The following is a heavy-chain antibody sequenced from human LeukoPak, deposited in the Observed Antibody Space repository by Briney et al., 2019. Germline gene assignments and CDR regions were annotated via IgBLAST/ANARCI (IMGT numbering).Heavy chain of an antibody. J-gene: IGHJ3*02. CDR3: ARGYSRAFDI. D-gene: IGHD2-21*01. V-gene: IGHV3-23*01. Sequence: GGSLRLSCAASRFTFSSYAMSWVRQAPGQGLEWVSTISVSGGSTYYADSVKGRFTISRDNSKNTLYLQMNSLRAEDTAVYYCARGYSRAFDIWGQGTMVTVSS. CDR2: ISVSGGST. CDR1: RFTFSSYA.